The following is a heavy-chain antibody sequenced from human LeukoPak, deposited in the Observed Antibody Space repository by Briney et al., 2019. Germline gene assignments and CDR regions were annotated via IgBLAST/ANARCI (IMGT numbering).Heavy chain of an antibody. CDR2: IYYSGST. D-gene: IGHD2-2*01. CDR3: ARHNSKYHTLGY. V-gene: IGHV4-39*01. Sequence: PSETLSLTCTVSGGSISSSSYYWGWIRQPPGKGLEWIGSIYYSGSTYYNPSLKSRVSISVDTSKSQFSPKLTSVTAADTAVYYCARHNSKYHTLGYWGQGTLVTVSS. J-gene: IGHJ4*02. CDR1: GGSISSSSYY.